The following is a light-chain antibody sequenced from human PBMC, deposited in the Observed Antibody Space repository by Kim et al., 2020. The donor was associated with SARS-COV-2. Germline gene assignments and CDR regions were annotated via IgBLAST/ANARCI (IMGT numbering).Light chain of an antibody. Sequence: PGARAPLSCRASQSISTNLAGYQQKPGQTPRLVIVGASNRATGIPARFSGSGSGTEFTLTISSLQSEDFAVYHCQHYHNLPLTFGGGTKVDIK. CDR2: GAS. CDR1: QSISTN. V-gene: IGKV3-15*01. CDR3: QHYHNLPLT. J-gene: IGKJ4*01.